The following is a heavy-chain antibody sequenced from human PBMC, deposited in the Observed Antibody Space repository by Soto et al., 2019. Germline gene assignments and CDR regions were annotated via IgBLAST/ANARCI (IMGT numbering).Heavy chain of an antibody. D-gene: IGHD3-22*01. CDR3: ARELNTDSSAYYSFAY. Sequence: ASVKVSCKTSGYTFSDYGLAWLRQAPGQRPEWMGWVSTYNSNTNYAQKFQGRVTMTTDTSTTTTSMELRSLRSDDTAVYYCARELNTDSSAYYSFAYWGQGTLVTVSS. CDR1: GYTFSDYG. V-gene: IGHV1-18*01. J-gene: IGHJ4*02. CDR2: VSTYNSNT.